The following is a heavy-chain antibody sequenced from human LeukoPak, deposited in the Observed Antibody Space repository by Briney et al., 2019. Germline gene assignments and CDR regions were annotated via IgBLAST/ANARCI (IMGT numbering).Heavy chain of an antibody. CDR3: ARDQALYFSYGDY. V-gene: IGHV3-33*01. D-gene: IGHD2/OR15-2a*01. Sequence: GGSLRLSCAASGFTFSNYGMHWVRQAPGKGLEWLAAIFYDGSNRYYADTVKGRFTISRDNSKNTLYLQVNSLRAEDTAVYYCARDQALYFSYGDYWGQGTLVTVSS. CDR1: GFTFSNYG. CDR2: IFYDGSNR. J-gene: IGHJ4*02.